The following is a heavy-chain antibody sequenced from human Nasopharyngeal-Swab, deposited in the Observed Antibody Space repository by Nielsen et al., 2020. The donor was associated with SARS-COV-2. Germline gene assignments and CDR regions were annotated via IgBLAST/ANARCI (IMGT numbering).Heavy chain of an antibody. Sequence: GESLKISCAASGFTFSCSAMHWVRQAPGKGLEWVSSVSSTSTYIYYADSVKGRFTISRDNAKNSLYLLLNSLRAEDTAVFYCVRLSIAAAGVDFWGQGTLVTVSS. D-gene: IGHD6-13*01. V-gene: IGHV3-21*06. CDR1: GFTFSCSA. J-gene: IGHJ4*02. CDR3: VRLSIAAAGVDF. CDR2: VSSTSTYI.